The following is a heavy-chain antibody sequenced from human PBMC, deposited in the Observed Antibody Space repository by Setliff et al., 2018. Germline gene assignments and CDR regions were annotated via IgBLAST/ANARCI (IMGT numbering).Heavy chain of an antibody. J-gene: IGHJ4*02. CDR2: VYYSGST. Sequence: SETLSLTCTVSGGSISSYYWGWIRQPPGKGLEWIANVYYSGSTYYSPSLRSRLTISVDTSKNQFSLKLRSVTAADTAVYYCARGGTFRYFDFWGQGAPVTVSS. V-gene: IGHV4-59*01. D-gene: IGHD5-12*01. CDR3: ARGGTFRYFDF. CDR1: GGSISSYY.